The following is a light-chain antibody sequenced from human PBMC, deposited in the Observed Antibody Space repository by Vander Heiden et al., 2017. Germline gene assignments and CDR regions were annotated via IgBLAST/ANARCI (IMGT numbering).Light chain of an antibody. Sequence: DIQMTQSPSTLSASVGDRVTITCRASQTISNWLAWYQQKPGKAPKLLIYKASNLQTGVPSRFSGSGSGTEFTLTITGLQPDDFASYYCQQDKSYSWTFGQGTMVEI. CDR1: QTISNW. CDR3: QQDKSYSWT. CDR2: KAS. J-gene: IGKJ1*01. V-gene: IGKV1-5*03.